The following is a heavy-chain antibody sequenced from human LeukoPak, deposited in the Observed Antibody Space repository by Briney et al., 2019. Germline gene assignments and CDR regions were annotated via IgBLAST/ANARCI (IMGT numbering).Heavy chain of an antibody. CDR2: ISNDGSNK. V-gene: IGHV3-30*18. J-gene: IGHJ5*02. D-gene: IGHD6-13*01. CDR3: AKTYGSSWHDFDP. CDR1: GFTFSSCA. Sequence: GRSLRLSCAASGFTFSSCAMHWVRQAPGKGLEWVAIISNDGSNKYYADSVKGRFTISRDNSKNTLYLQMNSLRAEDTAVYYCAKTYGSSWHDFDPWGQGTLVTVSS.